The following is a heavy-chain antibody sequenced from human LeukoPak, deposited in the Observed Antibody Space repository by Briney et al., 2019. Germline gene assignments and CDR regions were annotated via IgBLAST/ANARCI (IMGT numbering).Heavy chain of an antibody. D-gene: IGHD5-18*01. CDR2: ISSSSNHI. J-gene: IGHJ3*02. CDR1: GFTFGDYA. CDR3: AREGPYSYGPGDAFDI. Sequence: GVSLRLSCTASGFTFGDYAMSWFRQAPGKGLEWVSSISSSSNHIYYADSVKGRFTISRDNAKNSLYLQMNSLRAEDTAVYYCAREGPYSYGPGDAFDIWGQGTMVTVSS. V-gene: IGHV3-21*01.